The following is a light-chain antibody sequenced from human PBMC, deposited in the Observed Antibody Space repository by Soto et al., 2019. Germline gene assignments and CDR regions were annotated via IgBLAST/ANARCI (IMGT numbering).Light chain of an antibody. J-gene: IGLJ2*01. CDR3: RSYRSSSTLV. CDR2: EVS. V-gene: IGLV2-14*01. Sequence: QSALTQPASVSGSPGQSITISCTGTSSDVGGYNSVSWYQQHPGQAPKLMIYEVSNRPSGVSNRFSGSKSDNTASLTSSGLQDEDEADYYCRSYRSSSTLVFGGGTKLTVL. CDR1: SSDVGGYNS.